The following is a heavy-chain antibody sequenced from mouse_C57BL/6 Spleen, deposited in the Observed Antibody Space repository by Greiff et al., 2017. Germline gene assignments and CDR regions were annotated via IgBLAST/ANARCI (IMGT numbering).Heavy chain of an antibody. Sequence: QVQLQESGAELVKPGASVKLSCKASGYTFTEYTIHWVKQRSGQGLEWIGWFYPGSGSIKYNEKFKDKATLTADKSSSTVYMELSRLTSEDSAVYFCARHVAPYYYGSSPWFAYWGQGTLVTVSA. CDR1: GYTFTEYT. CDR2: FYPGSGSI. CDR3: ARHVAPYYYGSSPWFAY. D-gene: IGHD1-1*01. V-gene: IGHV1-62-2*01. J-gene: IGHJ3*01.